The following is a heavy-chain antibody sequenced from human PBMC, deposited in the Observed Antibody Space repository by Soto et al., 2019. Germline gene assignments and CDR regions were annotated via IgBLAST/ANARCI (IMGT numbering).Heavy chain of an antibody. D-gene: IGHD1-26*01. CDR3: ARSAAVPSAHIDY. CDR1: AGSISVSS. CDR2: VYYTGST. J-gene: IGHJ4*02. Sequence: PSETLSLTCSLSAGSISVSSWSWTRQSPGKGLEWLGYVYYTGSTNYSPSLRSRVSISVDTSKNEFSLRLSSVTAAATAVYFCARSAAVPSAHIDYWGQGTQVTVSS. V-gene: IGHV4-59*01.